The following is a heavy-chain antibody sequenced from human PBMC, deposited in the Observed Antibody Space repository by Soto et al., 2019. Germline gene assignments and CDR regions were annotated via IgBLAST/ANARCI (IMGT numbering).Heavy chain of an antibody. CDR3: ARVRSYSGSYYSYYYYYGMDV. Sequence: QVQLVQSGAEVKKPGSSVKVSCKASGGTFSSYAISWVRQAPGQGLEWMGGIIPIFGTANYAQKFQGRVTNTADESTSTAYMELSSLRSEDTAVYYCARVRSYSGSYYSYYYYYGMDVWGQGTMVTVSS. CDR2: IIPIFGTA. D-gene: IGHD1-26*01. CDR1: GGTFSSYA. V-gene: IGHV1-69*01. J-gene: IGHJ6*02.